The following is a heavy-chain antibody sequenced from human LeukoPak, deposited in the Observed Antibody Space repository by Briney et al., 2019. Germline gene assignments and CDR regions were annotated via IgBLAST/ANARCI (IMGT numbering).Heavy chain of an antibody. CDR2: ISGSGGST. D-gene: IGHD3-9*01. CDR1: GFTFSSYA. J-gene: IGHJ4*02. V-gene: IGHV3-23*01. CDR3: ARWGILTGYSFDY. Sequence: GGSLRLSCAASGFTFSSYAMSWVRQAPGKGLEWVSAISGSGGSTYYADSVKGRFTISRDNSKNTLYLQMNSLRAEDTAVYYCARWGILTGYSFDYWGQGTLVTVSS.